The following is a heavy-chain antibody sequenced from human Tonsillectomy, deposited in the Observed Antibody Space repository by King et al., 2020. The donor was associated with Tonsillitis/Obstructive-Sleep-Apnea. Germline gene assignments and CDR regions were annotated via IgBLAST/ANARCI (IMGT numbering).Heavy chain of an antibody. CDR2: INPNSGGT. Sequence: QLVQSGAEVKKPGASVKVSCKASGYTFTGYYMHWVRQAPGQGLEWMGWINPNSGGTNYAQKFQGRVTMTRDTSISTAYMELSRLRSDDTAVYYCARVRSGAATQGWFDPWGQGTLVTVSS. D-gene: IGHD2-15*01. CDR1: GYTFTGYY. V-gene: IGHV1-2*02. J-gene: IGHJ5*02. CDR3: ARVRSGAATQGWFDP.